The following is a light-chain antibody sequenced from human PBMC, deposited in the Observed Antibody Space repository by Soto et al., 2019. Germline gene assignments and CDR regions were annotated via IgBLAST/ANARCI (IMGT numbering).Light chain of an antibody. CDR2: KAS. V-gene: IGKV1-5*03. CDR1: QSISSW. Sequence: DIQMTQSPSTLSASVVDRVTITCRASQSISSWLAWYQQKPGKAPKLLIYKASSLESGVPSRFSGSGSGTDFTLTISRLEPEDFAVYYCQHYGASPWTFGQGTKVDI. J-gene: IGKJ1*01. CDR3: QHYGASPWT.